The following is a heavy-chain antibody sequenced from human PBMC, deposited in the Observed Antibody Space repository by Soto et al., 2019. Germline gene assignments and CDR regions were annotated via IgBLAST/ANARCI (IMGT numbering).Heavy chain of an antibody. CDR3: ARDKRDGYNYGTYYFDY. D-gene: IGHD5-12*01. V-gene: IGHV3-33*08. J-gene: IGHJ4*02. Sequence: PGGSLRLSCVVSGFTFSMYWMHWVRQAPGKGLEWVAVIWYDGSNKYYADSVKGRFTISRDNSKNTLYLQMNSLRAEDTAVYYCARDKRDGYNYGTYYFDYWGQGTLVTVSS. CDR1: GFTFSMYW. CDR2: IWYDGSNK.